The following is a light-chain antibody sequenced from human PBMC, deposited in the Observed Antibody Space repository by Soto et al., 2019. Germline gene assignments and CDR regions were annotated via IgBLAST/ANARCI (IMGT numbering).Light chain of an antibody. Sequence: DIVMTQSPDSLAVCLGERATINCKSRQSVLYSSNNKNYLAWYQQKPGQPPKLLIYWASTRESGVPDRFSGSGSGTDFTLTISSLQAEDVAVYYCQQYYSIPLTFGGGTKVEIK. CDR2: WAS. V-gene: IGKV4-1*01. J-gene: IGKJ4*01. CDR3: QQYYSIPLT. CDR1: QSVLYSSNNKNY.